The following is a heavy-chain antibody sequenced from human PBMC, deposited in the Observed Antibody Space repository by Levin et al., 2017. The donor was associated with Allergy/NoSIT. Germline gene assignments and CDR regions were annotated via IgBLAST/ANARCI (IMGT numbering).Heavy chain of an antibody. D-gene: IGHD6-19*01. CDR2: ISAGDVRT. CDR1: GFTFSSYA. V-gene: IGHV3-23*01. CDR3: VKSPDSSGWYFDAFDI. Sequence: GESLKISCAASGFTFSSYAISWVRQAPGKGLEWVSGISAGDVRTYYADSVQGRFTISRDNSKNTVYLQMNSLRAEDTAVYYCVKSPDSSGWYFDAFDIWGQGTMVTVSS. J-gene: IGHJ3*02.